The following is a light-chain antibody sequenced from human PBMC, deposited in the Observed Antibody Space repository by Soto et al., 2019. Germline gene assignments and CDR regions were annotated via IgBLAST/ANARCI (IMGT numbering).Light chain of an antibody. V-gene: IGKV3-20*01. CDR3: QQYGRSGT. CDR1: QSVSNNY. J-gene: IGKJ1*01. CDR2: GAS. Sequence: EIVLTPSPGTLSLSPGDRATLSCRASQSVSNNYLAWYQQKPGQAPRLLIYGASNRATGIPDRFSGSGSGTDFALTISRLEPEDFAVYYCQQYGRSGTFGQGTKVDIK.